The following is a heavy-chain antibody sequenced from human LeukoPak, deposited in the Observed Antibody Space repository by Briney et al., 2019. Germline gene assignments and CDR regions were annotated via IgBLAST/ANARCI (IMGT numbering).Heavy chain of an antibody. CDR3: ARDSGAVPAARGNWFDP. V-gene: IGHV1-46*01. Sequence: ASVKVSCKASGYTFTSYYMHWVRQAPGQGLEWMGIINPSGGSTSYAQKFQGRVTMTRDTSISTAYMELSRLRSDDTAVYYCARDSGAVPAARGNWFDPWGQGTLVTVSS. CDR2: INPSGGST. CDR1: GYTFTSYY. D-gene: IGHD2-2*01. J-gene: IGHJ5*02.